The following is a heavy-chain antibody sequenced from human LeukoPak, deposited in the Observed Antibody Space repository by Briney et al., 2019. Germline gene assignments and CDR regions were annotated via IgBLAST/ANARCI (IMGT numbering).Heavy chain of an antibody. V-gene: IGHV1-18*01. J-gene: IGHJ5*02. CDR2: ISAYNGNT. CDR3: ARDSGQWLVQEDWFDP. CDR1: GYTFTSYA. Sequence: ASVKVSCKASGYTFTSYAISWVRQAPGQGLEWMGWISAYNGNTNYAQKFQGRVTMTRDTSISTAYMELSRLRSDDTAVYYCARDSGQWLVQEDWFDPWGQGTLVTVSS. D-gene: IGHD6-19*01.